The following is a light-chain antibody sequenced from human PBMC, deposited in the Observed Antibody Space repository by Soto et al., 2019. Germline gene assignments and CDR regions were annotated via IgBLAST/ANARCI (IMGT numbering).Light chain of an antibody. Sequence: QSSLAQPASVSDSPRQSFAISCTGTRGAIARYTRFSWYQQHPGKAPTFTIYEFTDRPLGVSPRFSGSRSCNTASLSISGLHAEDEAEYYCSSYTNINTRGCVFGTGTNVTVL. CDR1: RGAIARYTR. CDR3: SSYTNINTRGCV. V-gene: IGLV2-14*01. CDR2: EFT. J-gene: IGLJ1*01.